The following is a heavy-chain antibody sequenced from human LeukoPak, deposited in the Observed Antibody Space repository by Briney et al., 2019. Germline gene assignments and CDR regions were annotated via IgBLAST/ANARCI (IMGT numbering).Heavy chain of an antibody. J-gene: IGHJ4*02. D-gene: IGHD3-10*01. Sequence: SETLSLTCTVSGGSISSSSYYWGWIRQPPGKGLEWIGSIYYSGSTYYNPSLKSRVTIYVDTSKNQFSLKLSSVTAADTAVYYCASFYGSGSYYPKPDYWGQGTLVTVSS. V-gene: IGHV4-39*01. CDR2: IYYSGST. CDR1: GGSISSSSYY. CDR3: ASFYGSGSYYPKPDY.